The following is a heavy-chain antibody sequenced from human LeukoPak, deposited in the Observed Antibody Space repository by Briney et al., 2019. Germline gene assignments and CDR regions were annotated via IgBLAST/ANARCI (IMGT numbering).Heavy chain of an antibody. V-gene: IGHV3-23*01. CDR2: IRRTGGST. J-gene: IGHJ4*02. D-gene: IGHD3-10*01. CDR3: THMIRGTYNDY. Sequence: QPGGSLRLSCAASGFTFSSYAMSWVRQAPGKGVEWVSAIRRTGGSTYYADSVKGRFTISRDNSKNTLYLQMNSLRAEDTAVYYCTHMIRGTYNDYWGQGTLVTVSS. CDR1: GFTFSSYA.